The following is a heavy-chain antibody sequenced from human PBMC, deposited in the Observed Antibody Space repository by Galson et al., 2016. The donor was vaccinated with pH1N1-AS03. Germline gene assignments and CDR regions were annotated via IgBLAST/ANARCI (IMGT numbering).Heavy chain of an antibody. D-gene: IGHD1-1*01. Sequence: SLRLSCAGSGFIFSTFAMSWVRQAPGKGLEWVSSINARGDDTYYADSVKGRFTISRDNSRDTLYLQMNSLGAEDTAVYYCVGRPPWGSVGTYYVDYWGQGTLVTVSS. V-gene: IGHV3-23*01. CDR2: INARGDDT. CDR1: GFIFSTFA. CDR3: VGRPPWGSVGTYYVDY. J-gene: IGHJ4*02.